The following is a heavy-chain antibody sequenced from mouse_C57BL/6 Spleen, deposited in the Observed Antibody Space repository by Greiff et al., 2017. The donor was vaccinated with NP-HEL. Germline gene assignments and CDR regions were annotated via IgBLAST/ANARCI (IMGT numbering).Heavy chain of an antibody. V-gene: IGHV1-4*01. CDR2: INPSSGYT. CDR1: GYTFTSYT. Sequence: VQLQESGAELARPGASVKMSCKASGYTFTSYTMHWVKQRPGQGLEWIGYINPSSGYTKYNQKFKDKATLTADKSSSTAYMQLSSLTSEDSAVYYCARGLITTAFDYWGQGTTLTVSS. J-gene: IGHJ2*01. D-gene: IGHD1-2*01. CDR3: ARGLITTAFDY.